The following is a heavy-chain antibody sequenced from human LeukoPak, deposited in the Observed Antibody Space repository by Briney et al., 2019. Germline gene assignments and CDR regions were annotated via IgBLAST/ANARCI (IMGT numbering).Heavy chain of an antibody. V-gene: IGHV3-9*01. J-gene: IGHJ6*02. Sequence: GRSLRLSCAASGFTFDDYAMHWVRQAPGKGLEWVSAISWSSDTVHYAASVKGRFTISRDNAKNSLYLQMNSLRAEDTALYYCAKGFIAISPGNGGRIAARLEGYYYGMDVWGQGTTVTVSS. CDR1: GFTFDDYA. D-gene: IGHD6-6*01. CDR2: ISWSSDTV. CDR3: AKGFIAISPGNGGRIAARLEGYYYGMDV.